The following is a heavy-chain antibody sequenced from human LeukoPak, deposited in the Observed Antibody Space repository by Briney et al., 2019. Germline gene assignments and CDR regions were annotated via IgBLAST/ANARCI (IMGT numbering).Heavy chain of an antibody. J-gene: IGHJ4*02. CDR1: GFTFSSYG. D-gene: IGHD1-26*01. CDR2: ISYDGSNK. Sequence: PGGPLRLSCAASGFTFSSYGMHWVRQAPGKGLEWVAVISYDGSNKYYADSVKGRFTISRDNSKNTLYLQMNSLRAEDTAVYYCARRGSYYGFFDYWGQGTLVTVSS. V-gene: IGHV3-30*03. CDR3: ARRGSYYGFFDY.